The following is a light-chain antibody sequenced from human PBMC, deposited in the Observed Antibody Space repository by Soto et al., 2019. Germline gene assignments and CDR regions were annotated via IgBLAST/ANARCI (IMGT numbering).Light chain of an antibody. Sequence: EIVLTQSPGTLSLSPGEGATLSCMASQSVMSRYIAWYQQRPGQAPRLLIYGASNRATGIPDRFSGSGSGTDFTLTISRLEPEDFAVYYCQQYGSSGTFGQGTKVDI. CDR3: QQYGSSGT. J-gene: IGKJ1*01. CDR2: GAS. V-gene: IGKV3-20*01. CDR1: QSVMSRY.